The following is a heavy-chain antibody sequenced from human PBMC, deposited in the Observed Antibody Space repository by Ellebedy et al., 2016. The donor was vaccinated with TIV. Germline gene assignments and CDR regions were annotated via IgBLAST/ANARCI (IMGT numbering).Heavy chain of an antibody. J-gene: IGHJ3*02. CDR1: GYSFTSYW. Sequence: GGSLRLSCKGSGYSFTSYWIGWVRQMPGKGLEWMGIIYPGDSDTRYSPSFQGQVTISADKSISTAYLQGSSLKASDTAMYYCARHERGGPRSDAFDIWGQGTMVTVSS. CDR2: IYPGDSDT. D-gene: IGHD3-16*01. CDR3: ARHERGGPRSDAFDI. V-gene: IGHV5-51*01.